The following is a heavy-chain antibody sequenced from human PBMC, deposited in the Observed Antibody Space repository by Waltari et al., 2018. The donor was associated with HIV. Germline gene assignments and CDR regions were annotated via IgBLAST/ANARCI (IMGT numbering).Heavy chain of an antibody. CDR2: IYYRGNT. Sequence: QVQLQESGPGLVKPSQTLSLTCTVSGGSISRSGYYWSWIRQRPGKGLEWIGSIYYRGNTYYIPSLKSLLTISLDTSKNHFSLRLNSVTAADTAVYYCARGGVGATTNWLDPWGQGTLVTVSS. J-gene: IGHJ5*02. CDR1: GGSISRSGYY. V-gene: IGHV4-31*01. CDR3: ARGGVGATTNWLDP. D-gene: IGHD1-26*01.